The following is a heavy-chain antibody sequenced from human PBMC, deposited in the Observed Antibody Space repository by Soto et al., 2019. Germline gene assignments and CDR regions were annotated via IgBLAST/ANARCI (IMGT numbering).Heavy chain of an antibody. CDR1: GVSISSYY. CDR2: IYTSGST. CDR3: AGAPDYRLNWFDP. D-gene: IGHD4-4*01. Sequence: ETLCLTCPVSGVSISSYYWSWIRQPAGKGLEWIGRIYTSGSTNYNPSLKSRVTMSVDTSKNQFSLKLSSVTAADTAVYYCAGAPDYRLNWFDPWGQGTLVTVYS. J-gene: IGHJ5*02. V-gene: IGHV4-4*07.